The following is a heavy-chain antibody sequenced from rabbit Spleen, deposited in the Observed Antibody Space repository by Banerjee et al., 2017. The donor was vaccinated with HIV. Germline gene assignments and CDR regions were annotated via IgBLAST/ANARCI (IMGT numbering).Heavy chain of an antibody. J-gene: IGHJ4*01. CDR3: ARDLVSVIGWNFNL. CDR2: IAAGSSGDT. D-gene: IGHD1-1*01. V-gene: IGHV1S40*01. CDR1: GFSFSSRYY. Sequence: QSLEESGGDLVKPGASLTLTCTASGFSFSSRYYMCWVRQAPGKGLEWIACIAAGSSGDTYYANWAKGRFTISKTSSTTVTLQMTSLTAADTATYFCARDLVSVIGWNFNLWGPGTLVTVS.